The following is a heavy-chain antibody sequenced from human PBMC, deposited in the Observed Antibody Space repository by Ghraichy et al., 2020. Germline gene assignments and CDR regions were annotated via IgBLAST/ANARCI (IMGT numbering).Heavy chain of an antibody. V-gene: IGHV3-9*01. CDR3: VKDTGYYCRSPDCYDSIGDLFFDL. Sequence: GGSLRLSCAASGFRFDDYGIHWVREAPGKGLEWVSGISWNSGSAGYVDSVKGRFTISRDNAKKSLYLQMNSLRAEDTALYYCVKDTGYYCRSPDCYDSIGDLFFDLWGRGALVSVSS. J-gene: IGHJ2*01. CDR1: GFRFDDYG. D-gene: IGHD2-2*01. CDR2: ISWNSGSA.